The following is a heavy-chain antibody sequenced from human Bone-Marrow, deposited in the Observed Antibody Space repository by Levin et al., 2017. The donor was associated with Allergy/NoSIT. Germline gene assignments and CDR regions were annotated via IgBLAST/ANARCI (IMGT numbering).Heavy chain of an antibody. CDR2: INPNSGGT. CDR1: GYTFTGYY. V-gene: IGHV1-2*06. Sequence: GESLKISCKASGYTFTGYYMHWVRQAPGQGLEWMGRINPNSGGTNYAQKFQGRVTMTRDTSISTAYMELSRLRSDDTAVYYCATPGGGSYYFDYWGQGTLVTVSS. CDR3: ATPGGGSYYFDY. D-gene: IGHD1-26*01. J-gene: IGHJ4*02.